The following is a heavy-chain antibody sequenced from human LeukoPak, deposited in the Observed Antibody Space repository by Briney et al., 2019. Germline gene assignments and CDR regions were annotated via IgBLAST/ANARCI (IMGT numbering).Heavy chain of an antibody. CDR2: IIPIFGIA. V-gene: IGHV1-69*04. D-gene: IGHD6-13*01. CDR3: ARDDGAAAGPSDY. Sequence: SVKVSCKASGGTFSSYAISRVRQAPGQGLEWMGRIIPIFGIANYAQKFQGRVTITADKSTSTAYMELSSLRSEDTAVYYCARDDGAAAGPSDYWGQGTLVTVSS. CDR1: GGTFSSYA. J-gene: IGHJ4*02.